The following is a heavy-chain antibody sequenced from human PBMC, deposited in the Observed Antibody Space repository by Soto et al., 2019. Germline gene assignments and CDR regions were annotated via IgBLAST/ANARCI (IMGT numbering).Heavy chain of an antibody. CDR1: GGSFSGYY. V-gene: IGHV4-34*01. J-gene: IGHJ4*02. CDR2: INHSGST. D-gene: IGHD3-16*01. CDR3: ARAWGGVPDY. Sequence: QVQLQQWGAGLLKPSETLSLTCAVYGGSFSGYYWSWIRQPPGKGLEWIGEINHSGSTSYNPSLRRRVTISVDTSKNQFSLTLSSVPAADTAVYYCARAWGGVPDYWGQGTLVTVSS.